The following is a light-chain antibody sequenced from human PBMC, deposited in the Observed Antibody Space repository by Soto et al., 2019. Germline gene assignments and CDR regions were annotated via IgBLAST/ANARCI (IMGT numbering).Light chain of an antibody. CDR1: QSLVHSDGNTY. Sequence: DVVMTQSPLSLPVTLGQPASISCRSSQSLVHSDGNTYLNWFQQRPGHSPRRLIYEVSNRDSGVPERFSGSGSGTDFTLIISRVEAEDVGIYYCMQGTHWPRTFGLGTKVEI. V-gene: IGKV2-30*02. J-gene: IGKJ1*01. CDR2: EVS. CDR3: MQGTHWPRT.